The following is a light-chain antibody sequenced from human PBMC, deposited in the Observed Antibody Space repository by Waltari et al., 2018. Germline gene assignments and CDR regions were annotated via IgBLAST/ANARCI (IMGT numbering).Light chain of an antibody. CDR3: QQYGNSPFT. J-gene: IGKJ3*01. CDR2: GVS. Sequence: EIVLTQSPATLSLSPGERATLSCRASQSVSDNLAWYQQKPGQAPRLLIYGVSSRAAGIPDRFSGSGSGTAFTLTISRLESEDFAVYYCQQYGNSPFTFGPGTKVDIK. V-gene: IGKV3-20*01. CDR1: QSVSDN.